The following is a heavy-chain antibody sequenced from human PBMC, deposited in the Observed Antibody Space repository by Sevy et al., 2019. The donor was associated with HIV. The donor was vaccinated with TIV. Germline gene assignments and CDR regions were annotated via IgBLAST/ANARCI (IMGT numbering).Heavy chain of an antibody. CDR2: IYYSGST. D-gene: IGHD6-13*01. CDR3: ARESIGAVGDFDY. CDR1: GGSMNLYF. Sequence: SETLSLTCTVSGGSMNLYFWSWNRQPPGKGLEWIVYIYYSGSTNYNPPLKSRATISVDTSKIQLSLKLTSVTAADTAVYYCARESIGAVGDFDYWGQGTLVTVSS. V-gene: IGHV4-59*01. J-gene: IGHJ4*02.